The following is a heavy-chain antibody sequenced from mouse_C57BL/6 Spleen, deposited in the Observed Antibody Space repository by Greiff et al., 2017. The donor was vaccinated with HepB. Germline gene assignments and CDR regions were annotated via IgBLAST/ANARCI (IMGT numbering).Heavy chain of an antibody. CDR3: ALITTVVADGAMDY. CDR1: GYSFTDYN. Sequence: VQLQQSGPELVKPGASVKISCKASGYSFTDYNMNWVKQSNGKSLEWIGVINPNYGTTSYNQKFKGKATLTVDQSSSTAYMQLNSLTSEDSAVYYCALITTVVADGAMDYWGQGTSVTVSS. J-gene: IGHJ4*01. CDR2: INPNYGTT. D-gene: IGHD1-1*01. V-gene: IGHV1-39*01.